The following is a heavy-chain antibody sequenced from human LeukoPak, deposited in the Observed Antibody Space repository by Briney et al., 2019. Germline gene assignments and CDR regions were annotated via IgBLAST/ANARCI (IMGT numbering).Heavy chain of an antibody. V-gene: IGHV3-23*01. J-gene: IGHJ4*02. Sequence: PGGSLGLSCAASGFTFSSYAMSWVRQAPGKGLEWVSAISGSGGSTYYADSVKGRFTISRDNSKNTLYLQMNSLRAEDTAVYYCAKDYRAVTTVYFDYWGQGTLVTVSS. CDR3: AKDYRAVTTVYFDY. CDR1: GFTFSSYA. CDR2: ISGSGGST. D-gene: IGHD4-17*01.